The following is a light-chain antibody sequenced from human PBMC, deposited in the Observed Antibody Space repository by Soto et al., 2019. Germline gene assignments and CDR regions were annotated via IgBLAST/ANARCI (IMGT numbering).Light chain of an antibody. Sequence: EIVMTQSPPSLTVTPGEPASISCRSSQRLLHSNGNTFLDWYLQKPGQSPQLLTYLGSNRASGVPDRVSGSEAGTDFTLKISRVEADDVGVYYCMQALQTPYTFGQGTKVDIK. CDR3: MQALQTPYT. CDR2: LGS. J-gene: IGKJ2*01. V-gene: IGKV2-28*01. CDR1: QRLLHSNGNTF.